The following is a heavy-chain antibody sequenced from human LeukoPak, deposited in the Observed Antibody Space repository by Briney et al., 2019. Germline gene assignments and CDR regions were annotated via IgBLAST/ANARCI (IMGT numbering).Heavy chain of an antibody. V-gene: IGHV4-39*07. CDR2: INHSGST. CDR1: GGSISSGGYY. J-gene: IGHJ2*01. D-gene: IGHD1-14*01. Sequence: SETLSLTCTVSGGSISSGGYYWSWIRQPPGKGLEWIGEINHSGSTNYNPSLKSRVTISVDTSKNQFSLKLSSVTAADTAVYYCARGRKRPHGYFDLWGRGTLVTVSS. CDR3: ARGRKRPHGYFDL.